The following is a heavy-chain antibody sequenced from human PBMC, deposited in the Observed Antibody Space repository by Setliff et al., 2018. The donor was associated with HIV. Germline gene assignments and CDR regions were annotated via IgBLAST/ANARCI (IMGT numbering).Heavy chain of an antibody. D-gene: IGHD2-2*01. V-gene: IGHV4-61*02. CDR2: IYTSGST. J-gene: IGHJ1*01. CDR1: GGSISSGSYY. CDR3: ARGESTTWDLAEYFQH. Sequence: SETLSLTCTVSGGSISSGSYYWSWIRQPAGKGLQWIGRIYTSGSTNYNPSLKSRVTISVDTSKNQFSLKLNSVTAADTAVYYCARGESTTWDLAEYFQHWGHGTLVTVSS.